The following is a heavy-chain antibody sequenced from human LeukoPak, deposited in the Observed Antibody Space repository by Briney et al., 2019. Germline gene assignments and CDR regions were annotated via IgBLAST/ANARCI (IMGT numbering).Heavy chain of an antibody. V-gene: IGHV3-23*01. CDR1: GFTFSGYS. J-gene: IGHJ4*02. Sequence: GGSLRLSCAASGFTFSGYSMNWVRQAPGKGLEWVSSISSSGNTYYADSVKGRFTISRDNSKNMLYLQMNSLRAEDTAVYYCVKGRISEDGLDFWGQGTLVTVSS. CDR3: VKGRISEDGLDF. D-gene: IGHD6-13*01. CDR2: ISSSGNT.